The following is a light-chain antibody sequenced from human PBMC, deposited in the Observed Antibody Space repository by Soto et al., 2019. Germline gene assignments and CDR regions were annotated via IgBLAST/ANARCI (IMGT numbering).Light chain of an antibody. Sequence: ESVLTQSPGTLSLSPGERATLSCRASQSVSSNYLAWYQQKPGQAPRLLIYGASTRATDIPDRFSGSGSGTDFTLTISRLEPEDSAVYYCQQYGSSPTWTFGQGTKVDIK. CDR2: GAS. CDR1: QSVSSNY. J-gene: IGKJ1*01. V-gene: IGKV3-20*01. CDR3: QQYGSSPTWT.